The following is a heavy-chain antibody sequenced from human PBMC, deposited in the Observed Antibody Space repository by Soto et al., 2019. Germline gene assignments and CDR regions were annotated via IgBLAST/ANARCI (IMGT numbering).Heavy chain of an antibody. CDR3: AREGGYYYYFDY. J-gene: IGHJ4*02. CDR2: ISYDGSNK. D-gene: IGHD3-22*01. CDR1: GFTFSSYA. V-gene: IGHV3-30-3*01. Sequence: QVQLVESGGGVVQPGRSLRLSCAASGFTFSSYAMHWVRQAPGKGLEWVAVISYDGSNKYYADSVKGRFTISRDNSKNTMYRQMNGLRAEDTAVYYCAREGGYYYYFDYWGQGTLVTVSS.